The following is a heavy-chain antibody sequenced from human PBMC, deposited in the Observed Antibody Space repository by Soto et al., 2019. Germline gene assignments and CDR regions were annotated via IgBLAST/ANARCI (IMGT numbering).Heavy chain of an antibody. V-gene: IGHV1-69*13. D-gene: IGHD2-15*01. CDR1: GVTFSSSA. CDR2: IIPMISTP. J-gene: IGHJ6*02. CDR3: AKDGVPGTPYGMDV. Sequence: GASVKVSCKASGVTFSSSAFNWVRQAPGHGLEWMGAIIPMISTPNYAQKFQGRVTITADESTTTAQMELRRLTSEDTAVYYCAKDGVPGTPYGMDVWGQGTTVTVSS.